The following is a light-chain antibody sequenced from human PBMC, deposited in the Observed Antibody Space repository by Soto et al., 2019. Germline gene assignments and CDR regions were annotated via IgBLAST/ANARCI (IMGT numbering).Light chain of an antibody. CDR2: GAS. Sequence: IVMTQSPAILSVSPGERATLSCRASQSVSSNLAWYQQKPGQAPRLLIYGASNRATGIPDRFSGSGSGTDIPLTISRLEPEDFAVYYCQQYGSSGTFGQGTKV. V-gene: IGKV3-20*01. CDR3: QQYGSSGT. J-gene: IGKJ1*01. CDR1: QSVSSN.